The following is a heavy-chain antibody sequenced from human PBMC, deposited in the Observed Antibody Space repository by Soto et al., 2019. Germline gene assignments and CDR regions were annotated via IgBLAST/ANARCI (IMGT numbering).Heavy chain of an antibody. Sequence: QVQLQESGPGLVEPSETLSLTCTVSGGSITRYYWSWIRQPPGKGLEWIGYIYYNGSTNYNPSLKSRVTISVDTSKTSFSLKLTSVTAVDTAVYYCARVVPGIRDAFKNFHWFDPWGQGTLVTVSS. CDR1: GGSITRYY. CDR2: IYYNGST. D-gene: IGHD2-15*01. V-gene: IGHV4-59*01. CDR3: ARVVPGIRDAFKNFHWFDP. J-gene: IGHJ5*02.